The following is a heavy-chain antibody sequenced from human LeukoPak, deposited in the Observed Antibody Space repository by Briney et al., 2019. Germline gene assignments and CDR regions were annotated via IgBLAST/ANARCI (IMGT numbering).Heavy chain of an antibody. J-gene: IGHJ5*02. CDR1: NGSISSYY. CDR2: IYYSGST. D-gene: IGHD5-18*01. V-gene: IGHV4-59*12. CDR3: ASFGYSYGSWFDP. Sequence: NPSETLSLTCSVSNGSISSYYWSWIRQPPGKGLEWIGYIYYSGSTNYNPSLKSRVTISVDTSKNQFSLKLSSVTAADTAVYYCASFGYSYGSWFDPWGQGTLVTVSS.